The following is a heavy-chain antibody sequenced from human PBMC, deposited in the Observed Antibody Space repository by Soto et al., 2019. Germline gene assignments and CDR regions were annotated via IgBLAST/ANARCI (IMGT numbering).Heavy chain of an antibody. CDR1: GGSIGSFY. D-gene: IGHD5-12*01. J-gene: IGHJ6*01. V-gene: IGHV4-4*08. CDR3: ARDDGDTGFE. Sequence: PSETLSLTYPLSGGSIGSFYWSWIRQSPGHGLEWIGYIYYTGETSYNPSLHSRVNIALYTSKNQVSLSLTYVTGVDTAVYYCARDDGDTGFERG. CDR2: IYYTGET.